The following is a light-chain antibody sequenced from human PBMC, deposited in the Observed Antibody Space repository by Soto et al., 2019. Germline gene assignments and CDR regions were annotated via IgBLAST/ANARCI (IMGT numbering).Light chain of an antibody. J-gene: IGKJ5*01. Sequence: DIQMTQSPSSLSASVGDRVIITCRASQTISSHLNWYQQQPGKAPNLLVYAASSLQSGVPSRFTGSGSGTDFTLTISSLQPEDFATYLCQQSYTTPITFGQGTRL. CDR3: QQSYTTPIT. V-gene: IGKV1-39*01. CDR2: AAS. CDR1: QTISSH.